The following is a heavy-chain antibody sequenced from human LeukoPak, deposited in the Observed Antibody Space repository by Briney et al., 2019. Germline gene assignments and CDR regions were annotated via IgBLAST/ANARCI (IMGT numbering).Heavy chain of an antibody. CDR2: IIPIFGTA. CDR1: GGTFSSYA. Sequence: ASVKVSCKASGGTFSSYAISWVRQAPGQGLEWMGGIIPIFGTANYAQKFQGRVTITADKSTSTAYMELSSLRSEDTAVYYCARDYYDSSGYRKADYWGQGTLVTVSS. D-gene: IGHD3-22*01. V-gene: IGHV1-69*06. CDR3: ARDYYDSSGYRKADY. J-gene: IGHJ4*02.